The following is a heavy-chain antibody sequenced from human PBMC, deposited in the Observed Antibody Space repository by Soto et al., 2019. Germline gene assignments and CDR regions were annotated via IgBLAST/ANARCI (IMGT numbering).Heavy chain of an antibody. V-gene: IGHV1-58*01. CDR1: GFTFTSSA. J-gene: IGHJ6*02. D-gene: IGHD3-22*01. Sequence: SVKVSCKASGFTFTSSAVQWVRQARGQRLEWIGWIVVGSGNTNYAQKFQERVTITRDMSTSTAYMELSSLRSEDTAVYYCAADGTMIVVVPYGMDVWGQGTTVTVSS. CDR2: IVVGSGNT. CDR3: AADGTMIVVVPYGMDV.